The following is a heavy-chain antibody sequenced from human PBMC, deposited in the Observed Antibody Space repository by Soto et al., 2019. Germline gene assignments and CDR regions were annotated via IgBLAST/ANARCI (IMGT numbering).Heavy chain of an antibody. CDR1: GFTFSSYA. CDR2: ISGSGSST. D-gene: IGHD2-2*01. Sequence: GGSLRLSCAASGFTFSSYAMSWVRQAPGKGLEWVSAISGSGSSTYYADSVKGRFTISRDNSKNTLYLQMNSLRAEDTAVYYCAILPQVSLYQLFRGRPYGMDVWGQGTTVTVSS. V-gene: IGHV3-23*01. J-gene: IGHJ6*02. CDR3: AILPQVSLYQLFRGRPYGMDV.